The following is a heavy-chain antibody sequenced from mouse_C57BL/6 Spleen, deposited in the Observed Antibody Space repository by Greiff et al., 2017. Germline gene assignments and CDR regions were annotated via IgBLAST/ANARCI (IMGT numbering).Heavy chain of an antibody. CDR3: TSWDFDY. D-gene: IGHD4-1*01. CDR1: GFNIKDDY. V-gene: IGHV14-4*01. Sequence: EVQLQQSGAELVRPGASVKLSCTASGFNIKDDYMHWVKQRPEQGLEWIGWIDPENGDTEYASKFQGKATITADTSSNTAYLQLSSLTSEDTAVYYCTSWDFDYWGQGTTLTGSS. J-gene: IGHJ2*01. CDR2: IDPENGDT.